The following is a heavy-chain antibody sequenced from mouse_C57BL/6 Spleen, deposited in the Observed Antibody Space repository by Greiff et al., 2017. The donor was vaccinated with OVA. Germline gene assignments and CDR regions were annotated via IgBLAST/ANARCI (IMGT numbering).Heavy chain of an antibody. CDR1: GYTFTSYW. Sequence: VQGVESGAELAKPGASVKLSCKASGYTFTSYWMHWVKQRPGQGLEWVGYINPSSGYTKYNQKFKDKATLTADKSSSTAYMQLSSLTYEDSAVSYCARKEGSYYFDYWGQGTTLTVSS. CDR2: INPSSGYT. V-gene: IGHV1-7*01. J-gene: IGHJ2*01. CDR3: ARKEGSYYFDY.